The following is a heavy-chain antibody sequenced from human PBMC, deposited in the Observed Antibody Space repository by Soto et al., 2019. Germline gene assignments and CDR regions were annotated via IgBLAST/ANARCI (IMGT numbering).Heavy chain of an antibody. V-gene: IGHV3-66*01. J-gene: IGHJ5*02. Sequence: EVQLVESGGGLVQPGGSLRLSCAASGFTVSSNYMSWVRQAPGKGLEWVSVIYSGGTTYYADSVKGRFTISRDNSKNTLDLHMYSLRAEDTAVTYCARDGDSGGYRGWFGPWGQGTLVTVS. CDR2: IYSGGTT. CDR1: GFTVSSNY. CDR3: ARDGDSGGYRGWFGP. D-gene: IGHD3-22*01.